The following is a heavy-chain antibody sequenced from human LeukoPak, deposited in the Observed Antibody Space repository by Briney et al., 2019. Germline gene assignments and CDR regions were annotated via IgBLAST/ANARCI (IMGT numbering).Heavy chain of an antibody. D-gene: IGHD4-11*01. Sequence: GGSLRLPCAASGFTSSSYSMNWVRQAPGKGLEGVSSISSSSSYIYYADSVKGRFTISRDNAKNSLYLQMTSLRAEDTAVYYCARAVRKQSYYFDYWGQGTLVTVSS. CDR3: ARAVRKQSYYFDY. CDR1: GFTSSSYS. V-gene: IGHV3-21*01. CDR2: ISSSSSYI. J-gene: IGHJ4*02.